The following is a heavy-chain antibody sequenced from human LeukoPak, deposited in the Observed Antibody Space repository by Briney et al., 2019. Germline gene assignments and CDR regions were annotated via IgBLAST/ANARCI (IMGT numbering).Heavy chain of an antibody. CDR3: ARDLCSGGSCYSFDY. J-gene: IGHJ4*02. Sequence: SETLSLTCTVSDGSVSSGSYYWSWIRQPPGKGLEWIGYIYYSGSTNYNPSLKSRVTISVDTSKNQSSLKLSSVTAADTAVYYCARDLCSGGSCYSFDYWGQGTLVTVSS. D-gene: IGHD2-15*01. V-gene: IGHV4-61*01. CDR1: DGSVSSGSYY. CDR2: IYYSGST.